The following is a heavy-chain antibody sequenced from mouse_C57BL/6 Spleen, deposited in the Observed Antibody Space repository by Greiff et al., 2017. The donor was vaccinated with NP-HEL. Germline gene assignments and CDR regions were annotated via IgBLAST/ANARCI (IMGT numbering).Heavy chain of an antibody. J-gene: IGHJ1*03. V-gene: IGHV5-17*01. D-gene: IGHD1-1*01. CDR3: AREYYYGSSYDWYFDV. CDR2: ISSGSSTI. Sequence: EVMLVESGGGLVKPGGSLKLSCAASGFTFSDYGMHWVRQAPEKGLEWVAYISSGSSTIYYADTVKGRFTISRDNAKNTLFLQMTSLRSEDTAMYYCAREYYYGSSYDWYFDVWGTGTTVTVSS. CDR1: GFTFSDYG.